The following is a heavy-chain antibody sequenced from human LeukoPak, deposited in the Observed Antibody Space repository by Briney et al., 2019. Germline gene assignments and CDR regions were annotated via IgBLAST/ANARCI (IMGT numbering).Heavy chain of an antibody. CDR1: GFTFSRYW. V-gene: IGHV3-7*01. Sequence: GGSLRLSCATSGFTFSRYWMNWVRQAPGKGLEWVANIKQDGSEKYYAGSVKGRFTISRDNAKNSLDLQMNSLRVEDTAVYYCLRGAPDYWGQGTLVTVSS. CDR3: LRGAPDY. CDR2: IKQDGSEK. J-gene: IGHJ4*02.